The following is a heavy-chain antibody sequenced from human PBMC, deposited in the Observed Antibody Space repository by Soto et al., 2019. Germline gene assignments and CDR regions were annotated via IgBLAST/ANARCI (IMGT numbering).Heavy chain of an antibody. D-gene: IGHD2-2*01. J-gene: IGHJ4*02. CDR1: GFTFSSYA. V-gene: IGHV3-23*01. CDR2: ISGSGGST. CDR3: AKVRYCSSTSCLKRSSFDY. Sequence: PGRSLRLSCAASGFTFSSYAMSWVRQAPGKGLEWVSAISGSGGSTYYADSVKGRFTISRDNSKNTLYLQMNSLRAEDTAVYYCAKVRYCSSTSCLKRSSFDYWGQGTLVTVS.